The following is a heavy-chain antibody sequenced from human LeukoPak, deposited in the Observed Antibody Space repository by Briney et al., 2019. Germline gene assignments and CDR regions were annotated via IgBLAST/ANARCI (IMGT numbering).Heavy chain of an antibody. CDR3: AKDIAAAGATFSGSAAFDI. CDR1: GFTFDDYA. Sequence: PGGSLRLSCAASGFTFDDYAMHWVRQAPGKGLEWVSGISWNSGSIGYADSVKGRFTISRDNAKNSLYLQMNSLRAEDMALYYCAKDIAAAGATFSGSAAFDIWGQGTMVTVSS. V-gene: IGHV3-9*03. CDR2: ISWNSGSI. D-gene: IGHD1-26*01. J-gene: IGHJ3*02.